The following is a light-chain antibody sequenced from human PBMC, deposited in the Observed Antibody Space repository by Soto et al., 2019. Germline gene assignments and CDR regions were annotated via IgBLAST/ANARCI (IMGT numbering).Light chain of an antibody. V-gene: IGLV2-14*01. CDR3: SSYTSSNTLV. CDR2: EVT. Sequence: QSALTQPASVSGSLGQSITISCSGTSEDVGGYNYVSWYQHHPGKAPKLMIYEVTNRPSGLSNRFSGSKSGSTASLTISGLQAEDEADYYCSSYTSSNTLVFGTGTKVTVL. CDR1: SEDVGGYNY. J-gene: IGLJ1*01.